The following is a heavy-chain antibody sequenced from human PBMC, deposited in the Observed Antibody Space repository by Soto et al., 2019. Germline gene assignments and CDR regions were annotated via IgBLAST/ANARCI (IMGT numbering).Heavy chain of an antibody. CDR2: INSNGSST. V-gene: IGHV3-74*01. CDR1: GFTFTNYW. D-gene: IGHD2-21*02. J-gene: IGHJ6*02. CDR3: ARAHSYCGRDCLVLTSDYYYGLDV. Sequence: PGGSLRLSCAASGFTFTNYWMHWVRQAPGKGLVWVSRINSNGSSTNYADSVKGRFTISRDNAKNTLYLQMNSLRAEDTAVYYCARAHSYCGRDCLVLTSDYYYGLDVWGQGTTVTVSS.